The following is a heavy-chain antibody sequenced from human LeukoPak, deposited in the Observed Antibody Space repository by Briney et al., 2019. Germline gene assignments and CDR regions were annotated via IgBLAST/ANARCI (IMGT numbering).Heavy chain of an antibody. D-gene: IGHD5/OR15-5a*01. CDR3: ARDLSVSDASDI. CDR1: GGSISSYY. CDR2: IYPSGNT. J-gene: IGHJ3*02. Sequence: SETLSLTCTVSGGSISSYYWSWIRQPAGKELEWIGRIYPSGNTNYNPSLKSRVTMSVDTSKNQFSLKLSSVTAADTAVYYCARDLSVSDASDIWGQGTVVTVSS. V-gene: IGHV4-4*07.